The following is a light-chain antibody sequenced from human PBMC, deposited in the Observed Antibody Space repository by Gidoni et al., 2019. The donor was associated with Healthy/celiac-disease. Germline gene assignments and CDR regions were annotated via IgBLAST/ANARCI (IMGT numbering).Light chain of an antibody. Sequence: EIVLTQSPATLSLSPGERATLSCRASQSVSSYLAWYQQKPGQAPRLLIYDASNRATGIPARFSGSGSGTDFTLTISSLEPEDFAVYYCQPRSNWPLTFGGXTKVEIK. V-gene: IGKV3-11*01. CDR3: QPRSNWPLT. CDR1: QSVSSY. J-gene: IGKJ4*01. CDR2: DAS.